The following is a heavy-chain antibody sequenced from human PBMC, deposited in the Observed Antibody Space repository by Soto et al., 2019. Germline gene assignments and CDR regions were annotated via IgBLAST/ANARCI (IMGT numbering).Heavy chain of an antibody. Sequence: PGGSLRLSCEASGLNFVDYAMHWVRQAPGKGLQWVSGISWNGNTIAYADSVKGRFIISRDNAKNSLFLQMNSLRPDDTAFYYCAKPHGGMATTYFHYLGPGTMATVYS. D-gene: IGHD5-12*01. V-gene: IGHV3-9*01. J-gene: IGHJ4*02. CDR2: ISWNGNTI. CDR1: GLNFVDYA. CDR3: AKPHGGMATTYFHY.